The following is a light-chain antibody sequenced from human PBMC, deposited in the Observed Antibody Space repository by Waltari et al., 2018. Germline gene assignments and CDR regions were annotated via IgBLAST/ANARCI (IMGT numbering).Light chain of an antibody. CDR3: QSYDITLSASV. CDR1: SSNIGAGYD. CDR2: NDN. J-gene: IGLJ3*02. V-gene: IGLV1-40*01. Sequence: QSVLTQPPSVSGAPGQRVTIPCTGSSSNIGAGYDVHWYQQLPGTAPKLLIYNDNNRPSGVPDRFSGSESGTSASLAITGLQAEDEADYYCQSYDITLSASVFAGGTKLTV.